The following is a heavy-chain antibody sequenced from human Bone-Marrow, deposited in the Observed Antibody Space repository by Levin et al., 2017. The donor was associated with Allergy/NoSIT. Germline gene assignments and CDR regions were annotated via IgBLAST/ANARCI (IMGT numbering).Heavy chain of an antibody. V-gene: IGHV4-4*02. CDR2: IFHSGTT. D-gene: IGHD2-15*01. CDR3: ARVESGNCSGGSCGWVERPYYHYYGMDV. J-gene: IGHJ6*02. Sequence: SETLSLTCAVSGDSISNSKWWTWVRQPPGKGLEWIGEIFHSGTTNYNPSLRSRVTISVDKSKNQFSLKLTSVTAADTAVYYCARVESGNCSGGSCGWVERPYYHYYGMDVWGQGTTVTVSS. CDR1: GDSISNSKW.